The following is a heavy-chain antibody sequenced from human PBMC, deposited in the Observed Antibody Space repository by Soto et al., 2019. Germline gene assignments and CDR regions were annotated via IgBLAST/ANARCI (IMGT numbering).Heavy chain of an antibody. CDR3: ARGGGRANYDLWSRSRAGMDV. CDR2: IYYSGST. V-gene: IGHV4-59*01. D-gene: IGHD3-3*01. J-gene: IGHJ6*02. CDR1: GGSISSYY. Sequence: SETLSLTCTVSGGSISSYYWSWIRQPPGKGLEWIGYIYYSGSTNYNPSLKSRVTISVDTSKNQFSLKLSSVTAADTAVYYCARGGGRANYDLWSRSRAGMDVWGQGTTVTVSS.